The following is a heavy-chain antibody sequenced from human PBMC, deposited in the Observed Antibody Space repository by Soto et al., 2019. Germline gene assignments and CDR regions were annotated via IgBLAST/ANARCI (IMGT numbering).Heavy chain of an antibody. D-gene: IGHD5-18*01. J-gene: IGHJ5*02. CDR1: GGSIDSGGYY. V-gene: IGHV4-31*03. Sequence: QVHLQASGPGLVKTSQTLSLTCSVSGGSIDSGGYYWNCIRQLPGKGLDWTGYVSYSGSTYYNPSVKSRFTIVVDPPKIQFSLKLSAVTAADTAVYYCARCRRGNYGYRGLGPWAQGTLVTISS. CDR2: VSYSGST. CDR3: ARCRRGNYGYRGLGP.